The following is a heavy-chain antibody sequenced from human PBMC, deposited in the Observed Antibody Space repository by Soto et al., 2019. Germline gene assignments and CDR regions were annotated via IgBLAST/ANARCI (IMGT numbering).Heavy chain of an antibody. J-gene: IGHJ4*02. CDR1: GFTFSSYG. V-gene: IGHV3-33*01. CDR2: IWYDGSNK. CDR3: ARDGNLLDAYYYGSGSSYYFDY. Sequence: SLRLSCAASGFTFSSYGMHWVRQAPGKGLEWVAVIWYDGSNKYYADSVKGRFTISRDNSKNTLYLQMNSLRAEDTAVYYCARDGNLLDAYYYGSGSSYYFDYWGQGTLVTVSS. D-gene: IGHD3-10*01.